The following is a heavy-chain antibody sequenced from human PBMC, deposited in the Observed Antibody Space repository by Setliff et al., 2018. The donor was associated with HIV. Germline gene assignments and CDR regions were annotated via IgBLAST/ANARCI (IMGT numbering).Heavy chain of an antibody. J-gene: IGHJ4*02. CDR1: GDFSHYA. Sequence: ASVKVSCKASGDFSHYATNWVRQAPGQGLEWVGIMKPSGDNTDYAQKFQDRVIMTRDTSTSTVYMELSSLTSEDTAIYYCARDPYYRNYFDSWGQGTLVT. CDR2: MKPSGDNT. V-gene: IGHV1-46*01. CDR3: ARDPYYRNYFDS. D-gene: IGHD3-22*01.